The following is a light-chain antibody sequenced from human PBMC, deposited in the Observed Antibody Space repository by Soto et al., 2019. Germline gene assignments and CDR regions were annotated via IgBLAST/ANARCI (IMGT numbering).Light chain of an antibody. Sequence: QSVLTQPASVSGSPGQSITISCTGTSSDVGSYNLVSWYQQHPGKAPKLMIYEGSKRPSGVSHRFSGSKSGSTASLTISGLQAEDEAHYYCCSYAGSSTWVFGGGTKLTVL. J-gene: IGLJ3*02. CDR2: EGS. CDR3: CSYAGSSTWV. CDR1: SSDVGSYNL. V-gene: IGLV2-23*01.